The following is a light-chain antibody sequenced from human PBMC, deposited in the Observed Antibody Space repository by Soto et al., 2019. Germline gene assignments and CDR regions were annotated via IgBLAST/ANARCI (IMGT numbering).Light chain of an antibody. V-gene: IGLV2-14*01. CDR2: EVT. J-gene: IGLJ2*01. CDR3: CSYTSSSTLV. CDR1: SSDIGGYNF. Sequence: QSALTQPASVSGSPGQSITISCTGTSSDIGGYNFVSWYQQHPGKAPKLMIYEVTNRPSGVSYRFSGSKSGNMASLTISGLQAEDEADYYCCSYTSSSTLVFGGGTKVTVL.